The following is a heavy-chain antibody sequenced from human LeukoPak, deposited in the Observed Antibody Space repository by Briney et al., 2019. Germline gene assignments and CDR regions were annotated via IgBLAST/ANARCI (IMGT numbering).Heavy chain of an antibody. Sequence: ASVKVSCKASGYTFTSYYMHWVRQAPGQGLEWMGWINPNSGGTNYAQKFQGRVTMTRDTSISTAYMELSRLRSDDTAVYYCARVGGVAGKQYDYWGQGTLVTVSS. J-gene: IGHJ4*02. CDR1: GYTFTSYY. CDR2: INPNSGGT. D-gene: IGHD6-19*01. V-gene: IGHV1-2*02. CDR3: ARVGGVAGKQYDY.